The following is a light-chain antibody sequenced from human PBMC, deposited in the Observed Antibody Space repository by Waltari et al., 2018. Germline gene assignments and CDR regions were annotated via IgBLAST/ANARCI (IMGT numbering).Light chain of an antibody. CDR1: QSISSW. CDR3: QQYNSYLFT. CDR2: EAS. Sequence: DIQMTQSPSTLSASVGDRVTITCRASQSISSWLAWYQQKPGKAPKLLIYEASSLESEGPSRFSGSGSGTEFTLTISSLQPDDFATYYCQQYNSYLFTFGPGTKVDIK. J-gene: IGKJ3*01. V-gene: IGKV1-5*03.